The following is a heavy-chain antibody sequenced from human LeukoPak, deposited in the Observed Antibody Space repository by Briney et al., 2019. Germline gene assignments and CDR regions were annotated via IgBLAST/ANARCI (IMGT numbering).Heavy chain of an antibody. CDR2: IGGSGGTT. Sequence: GGSLRLSCAASGFTFSSFAMNWVRQAPGQGLEWVSAIGGSGGTTYYADSVKGRFTISRDNSKNTLYLQMNSLRAEDTAVYYCARDGRGITAAGSPLVFDYWGQGTLVTVSS. CDR3: ARDGRGITAAGSPLVFDY. D-gene: IGHD6-13*01. CDR1: GFTFSSFA. J-gene: IGHJ4*02. V-gene: IGHV3-23*01.